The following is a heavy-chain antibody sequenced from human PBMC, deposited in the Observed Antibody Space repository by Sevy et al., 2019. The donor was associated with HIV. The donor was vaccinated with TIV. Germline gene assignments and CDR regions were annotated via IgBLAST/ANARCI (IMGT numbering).Heavy chain of an antibody. Sequence: GGSLRLSCAASGFTFSDHYVDWVRQAPGKGLEWVGRIRNRPNSYTTEDAASVKGRFTISRDDPRNSVYLQMNSLKTQDSAVYYCVRGPNCGVGGCQQISPYCLDVWGKGATVTVSS. V-gene: IGHV3-72*01. D-gene: IGHD2-15*01. CDR2: IRNRPNSYTT. J-gene: IGHJ6*03. CDR1: GFTFSDHY. CDR3: VRGPNCGVGGCQQISPYCLDV.